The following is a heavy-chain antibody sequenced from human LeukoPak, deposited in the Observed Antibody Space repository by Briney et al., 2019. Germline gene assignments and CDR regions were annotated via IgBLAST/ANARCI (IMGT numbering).Heavy chain of an antibody. Sequence: ASVKVSCKASGYTFTSYYMHWVRQAPGQGLEWMGIINPSGGSTSYAQKFQGRVTMTRDTSTSTVYMELSSLRSEDTAVYYCARGICSSTSCYHQYNWFDPWGQGTLVTVSS. D-gene: IGHD2-2*01. CDR1: GYTFTSYY. V-gene: IGHV1-46*01. CDR2: INPSGGST. J-gene: IGHJ5*02. CDR3: ARGICSSTSCYHQYNWFDP.